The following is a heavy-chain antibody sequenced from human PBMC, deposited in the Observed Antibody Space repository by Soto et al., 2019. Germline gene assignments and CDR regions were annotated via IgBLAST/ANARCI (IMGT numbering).Heavy chain of an antibody. J-gene: IGHJ4*02. CDR1: GASISSYY. V-gene: IGHV4-59*01. CDR3: ASHYDTSGYYLPY. Sequence: SLTCTVSGASISSYYWSWIRQPPGKGLEWIAYIDYSGSTNYNPSLKSRLTMSIDASKKQVSLKLSSVTAADTAVYYCASHYDTSGYYLPYWGQGTLVTVSS. D-gene: IGHD3-22*01. CDR2: IDYSGST.